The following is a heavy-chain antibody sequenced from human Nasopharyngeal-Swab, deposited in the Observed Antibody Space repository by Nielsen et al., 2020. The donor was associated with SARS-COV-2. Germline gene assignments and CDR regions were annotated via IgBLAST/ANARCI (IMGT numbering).Heavy chain of an antibody. V-gene: IGHV1-2*06. D-gene: IGHD3-22*01. CDR1: GYTFTGYY. CDR3: ARNYYDSSERGPFDY. J-gene: IGHJ4*02. Sequence: ASVKVSCKASGYTFTGYYMHWVRQAPGQGLEWMGRINPNSGGTNYAQKFKGRVTMTRDTSISTAYMELSRLRSDDTAVYYCARNYYDSSERGPFDYWGQGTLVTVSS. CDR2: INPNSGGT.